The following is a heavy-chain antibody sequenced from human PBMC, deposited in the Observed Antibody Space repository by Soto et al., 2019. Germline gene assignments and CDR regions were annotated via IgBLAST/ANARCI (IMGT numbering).Heavy chain of an antibody. CDR2: INGGKGNT. Sequence: QVQLVQSGAEVKKPGASVKDSCKASGYTFTNYAIHWVRKAPGLGLEWMGWINGGKGNTEYSQKFQDRVTITRDTSASTAYMELTSLRFEDTAVYYCARMVFGSGGGYDPWGQGTLVTVSS. CDR3: ARMVFGSGGGYDP. CDR1: GYTFTNYA. J-gene: IGHJ5*02. D-gene: IGHD3-10*01. V-gene: IGHV1-3*01.